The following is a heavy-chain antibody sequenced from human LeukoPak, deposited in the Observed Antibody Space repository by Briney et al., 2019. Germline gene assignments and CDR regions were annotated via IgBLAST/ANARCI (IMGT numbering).Heavy chain of an antibody. Sequence: SVKVSCKASGGTFSSYAISWVRQAPGQGLEWMGGIIPIFGTANYAQKFQGRVTITADESTSTAYMELSSLRSEDAAVYYCAREAHPYCTNGVCYTGFDYWGQGTLVTVSS. CDR2: IIPIFGTA. J-gene: IGHJ4*02. CDR1: GGTFSSYA. CDR3: AREAHPYCTNGVCYTGFDY. D-gene: IGHD2-8*01. V-gene: IGHV1-69*01.